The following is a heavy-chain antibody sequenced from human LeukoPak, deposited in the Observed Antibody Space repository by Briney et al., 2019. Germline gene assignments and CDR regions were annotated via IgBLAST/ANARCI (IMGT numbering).Heavy chain of an antibody. CDR1: GFTVSSNY. V-gene: IGHV3-53*01. D-gene: IGHD1-26*01. CDR3: AKAHFGVGATHYFDS. CDR2: IYSGGST. J-gene: IGHJ4*02. Sequence: PGGSLRLSCAASGFTVSSNYMSWVRQAPGKGLEWVSVIYSGGSTYYADSVKGRFTISRDNSKSTLYIQMNSLRAEDTAVYYCAKAHFGVGATHYFDSWGQGILVTVSS.